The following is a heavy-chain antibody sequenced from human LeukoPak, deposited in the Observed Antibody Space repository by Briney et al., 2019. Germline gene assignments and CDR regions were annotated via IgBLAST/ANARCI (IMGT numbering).Heavy chain of an antibody. CDR3: ARGNGDYRLGSVSADY. J-gene: IGHJ4*02. CDR2: ISYDGSNK. Sequence: PGRSLRLSCAASGFTSSSYGMHWVRQAPGKGLEWVAVISYDGSNKYYADSVKGRFTISRDNSKNTLYLQMNSLRAEDTAVYYCARGNGDYRLGSVSADYWGQGTLVTVSS. D-gene: IGHD4-17*01. V-gene: IGHV3-30*03. CDR1: GFTSSSYG.